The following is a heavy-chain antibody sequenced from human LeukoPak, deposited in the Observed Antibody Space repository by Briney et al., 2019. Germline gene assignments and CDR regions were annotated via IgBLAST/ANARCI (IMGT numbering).Heavy chain of an antibody. V-gene: IGHV3-30*18. D-gene: IGHD3-16*02. CDR2: ISYDGSNK. J-gene: IGHJ4*02. CDR1: GFTFSSYG. CDR3: AKSYDFVWGNYRSSYFDS. Sequence: PGGSLRLSCAASGFTFSSYGMHWVRQAPGKGLEWVAVISYDGSNKYYADSVKGRFTISRDNSKNTLYLQMNSLRAEDTAVYYCAKSYDFVWGNYRSSYFDSWGQGTLVIVSS.